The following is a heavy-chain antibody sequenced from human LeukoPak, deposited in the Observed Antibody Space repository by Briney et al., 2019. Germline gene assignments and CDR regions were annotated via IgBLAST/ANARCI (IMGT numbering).Heavy chain of an antibody. D-gene: IGHD4-17*01. CDR1: GFTFSSYG. V-gene: IGHV3-30*02. J-gene: IGHJ4*02. CDR3: ARAGDDGDYAFY. CDR2: LWYDGSNK. Sequence: QPGGSLRLSCAASGFTFSSYGMHGVRKAPGKALEGVAFLWYDGSNKHYAHCMQRRFHISSENSKNTLYLQMNSLRAADTAVSYCARAGDDGDYAFYWGQGTLVTVSS.